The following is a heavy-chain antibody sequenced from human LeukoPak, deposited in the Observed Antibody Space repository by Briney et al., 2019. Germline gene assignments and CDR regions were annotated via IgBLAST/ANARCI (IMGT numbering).Heavy chain of an antibody. CDR3: ARSYSHDY. J-gene: IGHJ4*02. V-gene: IGHV3-23*01. CDR1: GFTFSSYA. Sequence: LAGGSLRLSCAASGFTFSSYAMSWVRQAPGKGLEWASAISGSGGSTYYADSVKGRFTISRDNSKNTLYLQMNSLRAEDTAVYYCARSYSHDYWGQGTLVTVSS. D-gene: IGHD4-11*01. CDR2: ISGSGGST.